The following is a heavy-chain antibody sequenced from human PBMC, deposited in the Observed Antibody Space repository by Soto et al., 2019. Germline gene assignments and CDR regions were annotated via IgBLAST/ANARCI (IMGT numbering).Heavy chain of an antibody. V-gene: IGHV1-18*01. J-gene: IGHJ5*02. CDR3: ARRFRVAATRWWFDP. CDR1: GYTFTSYD. Sequence: QVQLVQSGAEVKKPGASVKVSCKASGYTFTSYDITWVRQAPGQGLEWMGWISTYNGNTNYAQKLQGRVTMTTDTPTSTAYMELRSLRSDDTAVYYCARRFRVAATRWWFDPWGQGTLVTVSS. CDR2: ISTYNGNT. D-gene: IGHD2-15*01.